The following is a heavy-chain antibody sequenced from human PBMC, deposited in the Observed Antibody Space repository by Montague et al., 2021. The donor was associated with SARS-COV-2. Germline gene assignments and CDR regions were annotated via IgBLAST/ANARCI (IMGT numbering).Heavy chain of an antibody. CDR1: GFTFSSYA. V-gene: IGHV3-23*01. CDR3: ANDVGALLGSGSYQGY. J-gene: IGHJ4*02. D-gene: IGHD3-10*01. CDR2: ISGSGGST. Sequence: SLRLSCAASGFTFSSYAMSWVRQAPGKGLEWVSTISGSGGSTYYADSVKGRFTISRDNSKNPLYLQMNSLRAEDTAVYYCANDVGALLGSGSYQGYWGQGTLVTVSS.